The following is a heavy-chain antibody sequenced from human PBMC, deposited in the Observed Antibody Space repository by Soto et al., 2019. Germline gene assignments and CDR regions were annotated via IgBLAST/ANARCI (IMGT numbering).Heavy chain of an antibody. V-gene: IGHV4-61*01. CDR3: ARARGTTVTD. D-gene: IGHD4-17*01. CDR1: GGSVSSGSYY. J-gene: IGHJ4*02. CDR2: IYYSGST. Sequence: QVQLQESGPGLVKPSETLSLTCTVSGGSVSSGSYYWSWIRQPPGKGLEWIGYIYYSGSTNYNPSLKSRVTISVDTSKNQFSLKLSSVTAADTAVYYWARARGTTVTDWGQGTLVTVSS.